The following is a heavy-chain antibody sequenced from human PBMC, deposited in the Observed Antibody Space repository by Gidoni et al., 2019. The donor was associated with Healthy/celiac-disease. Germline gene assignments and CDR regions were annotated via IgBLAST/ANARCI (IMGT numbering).Heavy chain of an antibody. CDR3: ARDRRDYYDSSGYFSNWFDP. V-gene: IGHV4-30-4*01. D-gene: IGHD3-22*01. Sequence: QVQLQESGPGLVKPSQTLSLTCTVSGGSISSGDYYWSWIRQPPGKGLEWIGYIYYSGSTYYNPSLKSRVTISVDTSKNQFSLKLSSVTAADTAVYYCARDRRDYYDSSGYFSNWFDPWGQGTLVTVSS. J-gene: IGHJ5*02. CDR1: GGSISSGDYY. CDR2: IYYSGST.